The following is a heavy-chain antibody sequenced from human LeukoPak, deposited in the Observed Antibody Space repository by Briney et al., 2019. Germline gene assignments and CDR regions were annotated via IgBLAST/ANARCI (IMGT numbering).Heavy chain of an antibody. Sequence: ASVKVSCKASGYTFSDFYLHWVRQAPGQGFEWMGRINPNSGVTNYAQKFQGRVTMTSDTSISTVYMEMSSLRSDDAAVYYCARATTGRYFDFWGQGTLVAVSS. CDR1: GYTFSDFY. V-gene: IGHV1-2*06. CDR2: INPNSGVT. D-gene: IGHD5-12*01. CDR3: ARATTGRYFDF. J-gene: IGHJ4*02.